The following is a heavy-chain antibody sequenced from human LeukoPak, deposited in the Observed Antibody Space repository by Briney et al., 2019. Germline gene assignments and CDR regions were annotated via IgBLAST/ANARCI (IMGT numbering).Heavy chain of an antibody. J-gene: IGHJ3*02. Sequence: KPSETLSLTCTVSGGSISSGGNYWSWIRQHPGKGLEWIGYIYYSGSTNYNPSLKSRVTISVDTSKNQFSLKLSSVTAADTAVYYCARANRYGRDGYNYAFDIWGQGTMVTVSS. CDR2: IYYSGST. CDR3: ARANRYGRDGYNYAFDI. V-gene: IGHV4-61*08. CDR1: GGSISSGGNY. D-gene: IGHD5-24*01.